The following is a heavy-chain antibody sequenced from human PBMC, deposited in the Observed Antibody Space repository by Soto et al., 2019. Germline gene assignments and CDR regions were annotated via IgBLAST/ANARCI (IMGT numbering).Heavy chain of an antibody. V-gene: IGHV3-23*01. CDR3: ATLIVGATKSFDY. CDR2: ISGSGGST. D-gene: IGHD1-26*01. Sequence: PGGSLGLSCAASGVTVSSYAMSWVRQAPGKGLERVSAISGSGGSTYYADTVKGRFTISRDNSKSTLDLQMSSLRAEDTAVYYCATLIVGATKSFDYWGQGTLVTVSS. CDR1: GVTVSSYA. J-gene: IGHJ4*02.